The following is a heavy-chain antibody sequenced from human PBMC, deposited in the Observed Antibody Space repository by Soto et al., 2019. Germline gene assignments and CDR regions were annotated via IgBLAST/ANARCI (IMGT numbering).Heavy chain of an antibody. CDR1: GSTFSSYW. D-gene: IGHD3-3*01. V-gene: IGHV3-74*01. Sequence: GGSLRLSCAASGSTFSSYWMHWVRQAPGKGLVWVSRINSDGSSTSYADSVKGRFTISRDNAKNTLYLQMNSLRAEDTAVYYCARVGYYDFWSGYYYYYYGMDVWGQGTTVTVSS. CDR3: ARVGYYDFWSGYYYYYYGMDV. J-gene: IGHJ6*02. CDR2: INSDGSST.